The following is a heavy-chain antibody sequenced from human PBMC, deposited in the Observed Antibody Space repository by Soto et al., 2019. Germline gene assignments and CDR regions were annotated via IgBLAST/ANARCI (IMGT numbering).Heavy chain of an antibody. V-gene: IGHV3-21*01. Sequence: GGSLRLSCAASGFTFSSYGMSWVRQAPGKGLEWVSSITSGSDYIYYADSLKGRFPISRDNAKTSLYLQMNSLRAEDTAVYYCARVDGYTYPNDYWGQGTLVTVSS. CDR3: ARVDGYTYPNDY. CDR2: ITSGSDYI. CDR1: GFTFSSYG. D-gene: IGHD5-12*01. J-gene: IGHJ4*02.